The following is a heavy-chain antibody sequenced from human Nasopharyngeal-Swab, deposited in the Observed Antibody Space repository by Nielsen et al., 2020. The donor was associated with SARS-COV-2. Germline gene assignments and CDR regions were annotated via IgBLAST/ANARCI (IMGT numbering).Heavy chain of an antibody. Sequence: WLRQSPSRGLEWLGRTYYRSKWYNDYAVSVKSRITINPDTSKNQFSLQLNSVTPEDTAVYYCARDLDSSSWYPYYFDYWGQGTRVTVSS. J-gene: IGHJ4*02. D-gene: IGHD6-13*01. CDR3: ARDLDSSSWYPYYFDY. V-gene: IGHV6-1*01. CDR2: TYYRSKWYN.